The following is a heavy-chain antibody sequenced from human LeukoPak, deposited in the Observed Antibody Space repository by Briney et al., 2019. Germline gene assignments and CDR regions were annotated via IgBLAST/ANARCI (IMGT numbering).Heavy chain of an antibody. D-gene: IGHD5-24*01. CDR2: ISSSGSTI. J-gene: IGHJ4*02. CDR3: ARRRDGYIPPDY. CDR1: GITFSSFT. V-gene: IGHV3-48*03. Sequence: PGGSLRLSCAASGITFSSFTVNWVRQAPGKGLEWVSYISSSGSTIYYADSVKGRFTISRDNAKNSLYLQMNSLRAEDTAVYYCARRRDGYIPPDYWGQGTLVTVSS.